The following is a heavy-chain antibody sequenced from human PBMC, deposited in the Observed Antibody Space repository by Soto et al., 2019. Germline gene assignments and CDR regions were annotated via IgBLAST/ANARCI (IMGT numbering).Heavy chain of an antibody. D-gene: IGHD6-13*01. V-gene: IGHV3-15*01. J-gene: IGHJ3*02. CDR1: VITFSNAW. CDR3: TTTRPGTNVFDN. Sequence: WWSLRLSCSASVITFSNAWMNWVRQAPGKGLEYIGRIRSKTDGGTTEYAAPVEGRFTISRDDSKNTLYLQMGGLKTEDTAVYYCTTTRPGTNVFDNWGQGTLVTVSS. CDR2: IRSKTDGGTT.